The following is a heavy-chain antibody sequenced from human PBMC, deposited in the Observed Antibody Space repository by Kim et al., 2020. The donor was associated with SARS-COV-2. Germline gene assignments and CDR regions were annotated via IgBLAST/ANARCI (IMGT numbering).Heavy chain of an antibody. J-gene: IGHJ4*02. CDR2: IKKDGSEK. D-gene: IGHD3-3*01. Sequence: GGSLRLSCVASGFSSRNYWLSWVRKAPGKGLEWVARIKKDGSEKYYVDSMKGRLIISIDNAKNSMYLQMNSLRAEDTAAYYCSSLGTATFWSSSDWGQGT. CDR3: SSLGTATFWSSSD. CDR1: GFSSRNYW. V-gene: IGHV3-7*03.